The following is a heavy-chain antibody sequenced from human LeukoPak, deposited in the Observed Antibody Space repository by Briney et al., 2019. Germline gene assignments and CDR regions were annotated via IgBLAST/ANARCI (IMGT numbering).Heavy chain of an antibody. CDR1: GFTFSSYG. CDR3: AKERGRITIFGVVTPYAFDI. Sequence: GGSLRLSCAASGFTFSSYGMHWVRQAPGKGLEWVAVIWYGGSNKYYADSVKGRFTISRDNSKNTLYLQMNSLRAEDTAVYYCAKERGRITIFGVVTPYAFDIWGQGTMVTVSP. J-gene: IGHJ3*02. CDR2: IWYGGSNK. D-gene: IGHD3-3*01. V-gene: IGHV3-30*02.